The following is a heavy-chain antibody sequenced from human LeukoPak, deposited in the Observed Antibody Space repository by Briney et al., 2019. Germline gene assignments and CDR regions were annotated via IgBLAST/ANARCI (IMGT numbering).Heavy chain of an antibody. CDR1: GVTLCSYG. CDR2: ISGSGGTT. V-gene: IGHV3-23*01. Sequence: RGSPRLSRAASGVTLCSYGMNWVRQAPGKGLEWVSGISGSGGTTYYADSVKGRFTISRDNSKNSLSLQVSSLRAEDTAVYYCAKTNGYYSDWGQGTLVTVSS. J-gene: IGHJ4*02. CDR3: AKTNGYYSD. D-gene: IGHD3-22*01.